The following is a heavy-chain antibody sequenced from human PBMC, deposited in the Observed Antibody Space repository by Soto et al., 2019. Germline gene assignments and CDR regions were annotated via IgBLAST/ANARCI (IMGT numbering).Heavy chain of an antibody. D-gene: IGHD3-10*01. CDR2: IYYSGST. CDR1: GGSISSYY. CDR3: ARGPSNLWFGDRAQLGFDP. V-gene: IGHV4-59*01. Sequence: SETLSLTCTVSGGSISSYYWSWIRQPPGKGLEWIGYIYYSGSTNYNPSLKSRVTISVDTSKNQFSLKLSSVTAADTAVYYCARGPSNLWFGDRAQLGFDPWGQGTLVTVS. J-gene: IGHJ5*02.